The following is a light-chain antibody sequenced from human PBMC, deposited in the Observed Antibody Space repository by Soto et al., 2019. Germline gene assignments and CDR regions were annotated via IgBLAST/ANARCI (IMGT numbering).Light chain of an antibody. CDR3: QSYDSSLSGYV. J-gene: IGLJ1*01. CDR2: GNS. V-gene: IGLV1-40*01. Sequence: QSVLTQPPSVSGAPGQRVTISCTGSSSNIGAGYDVHWYQQLPGTAPKLLIYGNSNRPSVVPDRFSGSKSGTSASLAITGLQAEDEADYYCQSYDSSLSGYVFGTCTKLTVL. CDR1: SSNIGAGYD.